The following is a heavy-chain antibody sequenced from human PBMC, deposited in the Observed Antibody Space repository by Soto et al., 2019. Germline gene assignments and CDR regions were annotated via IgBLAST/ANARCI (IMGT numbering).Heavy chain of an antibody. V-gene: IGHV3-23*01. CDR3: AKTRIAARPYDY. D-gene: IGHD6-6*01. J-gene: IGHJ4*02. CDR2: ISGSGGST. Sequence: PGGSLRLSCAASGFTFSSYAMSWVRQAPGKGLEWVSAISGSGGSTYYADSVKGRFTITRDNSKNTLYLQMSSLRAEDTAVYYCAKTRIAARPYDYWGQGTLVTVSS. CDR1: GFTFSSYA.